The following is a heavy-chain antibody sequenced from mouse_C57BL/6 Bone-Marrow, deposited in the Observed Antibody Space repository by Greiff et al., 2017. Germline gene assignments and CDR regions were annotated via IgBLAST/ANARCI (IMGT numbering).Heavy chain of an antibody. D-gene: IGHD1-1*01. J-gene: IGHJ4*01. CDR1: GYAFSSSW. CDR3: ERRPLHYYGSSYGYAMDY. V-gene: IGHV1-82*01. Sequence: QVQLQQTGPELVKPGASVKISCKASGYAFSSSWMNWVKQRPGKGLEWIGRIYPGDGATNYNGKFKGKATLTADKSSSTAYMQLSSLPSEDSAVYFCERRPLHYYGSSYGYAMDYWGQGTSVTVAS. CDR2: IYPGDGAT.